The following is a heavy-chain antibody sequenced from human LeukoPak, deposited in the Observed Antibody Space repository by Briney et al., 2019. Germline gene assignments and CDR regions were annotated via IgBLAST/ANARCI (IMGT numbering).Heavy chain of an antibody. Sequence: GGSLRLSCAASGFALSSYAMHWVRQAPGKGLEYVSAISKNRGNTYYANSVKGGFSISRDNSKNTLYLQMGSLRTEDMAVYYCARVGEGRYYLYYYMGVWGKGTTVTVSS. CDR2: ISKNRGNT. CDR3: ARVGEGRYYLYYYMGV. D-gene: IGHD2/OR15-2a*01. V-gene: IGHV3-64*01. CDR1: GFALSSYA. J-gene: IGHJ6*03.